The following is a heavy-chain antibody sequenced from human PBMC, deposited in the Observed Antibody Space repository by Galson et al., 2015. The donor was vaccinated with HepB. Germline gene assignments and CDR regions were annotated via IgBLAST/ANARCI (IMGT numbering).Heavy chain of an antibody. CDR3: ARDGPHSDFGDVFFHHYMDV. J-gene: IGHJ6*03. CDR1: NASFSSRDYY. D-gene: IGHD3-3*01. Sequence: TLSLTCTVSNASFSSRDYYWNWIRQPPGKGLEWIGYIHYSGTTYYNPSLKSRVSISVDTSKNQFSLKLTSVTAADTAVYFCARDGPHSDFGDVFFHHYMDVWGKGTTVTVSS. V-gene: IGHV4-30-4*01. CDR2: IHYSGTT.